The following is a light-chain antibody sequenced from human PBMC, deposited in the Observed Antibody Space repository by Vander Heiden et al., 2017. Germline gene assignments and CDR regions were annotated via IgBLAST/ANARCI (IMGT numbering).Light chain of an antibody. CDR1: QSVSSY. V-gene: IGKV3-11*01. CDR3: QQRSNWPRT. Sequence: EIVLTQSPATLSLSPGERATLSCRASQSVSSYLAWYHQKPGQAPRLLIYDASNRATRIPARFSGSGSGTDFTLTISSLEPEDFAVYYCQQRSNWPRTFGHGTKLEI. CDR2: DAS. J-gene: IGKJ2*01.